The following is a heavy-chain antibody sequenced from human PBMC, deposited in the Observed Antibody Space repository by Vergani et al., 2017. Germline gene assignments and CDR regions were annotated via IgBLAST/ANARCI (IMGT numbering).Heavy chain of an antibody. D-gene: IGHD2-2*01. CDR2: IIPIFGTA. Sequence: QVQLVQSGAEVKKPGSSVKVSCKASGGTFSSYAISWVRQAPGQGLEWMGGIIPIFGTANYAQKFQGRVTITADESTSTAYMELSSLRSEDTAVYYCARELGYCSSTSCFRPYYYYGMDVWGQGTTVTVSS. CDR1: GGTFSSYA. CDR3: ARELGYCSSTSCFRPYYYYGMDV. V-gene: IGHV1-69*12. J-gene: IGHJ6*02.